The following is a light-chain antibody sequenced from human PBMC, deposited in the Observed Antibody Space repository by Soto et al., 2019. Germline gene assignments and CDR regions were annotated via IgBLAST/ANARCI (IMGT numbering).Light chain of an antibody. Sequence: DIQMTQSPSSLSASVGDRVTITCRASQSISSYLNWYQQKPGKAPKLLIYAASSLQSGVPSRFSGSGSGTDFTLTISSLQPEDFETYYCQQSYSTPPTFGQGTKVDI. V-gene: IGKV1-39*01. J-gene: IGKJ1*01. CDR2: AAS. CDR3: QQSYSTPPT. CDR1: QSISSY.